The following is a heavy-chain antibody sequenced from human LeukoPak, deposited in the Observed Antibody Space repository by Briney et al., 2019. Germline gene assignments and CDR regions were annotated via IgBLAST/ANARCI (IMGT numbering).Heavy chain of an antibody. J-gene: IGHJ5*02. CDR1: GGTFSSYA. V-gene: IGHV1-69*04. D-gene: IGHD5-12*01. CDR3: ARVWLRLKYNWFDP. Sequence: SVKVSCKASGGTFSSYAISWVRQAPGQGLEWMGRIIPILGIANYAQKFQGRVTITADKSTSTAYMELSSLRSEDTAVYYCARVWLRLKYNWFDPWGQGTLVTVSS. CDR2: IIPILGIA.